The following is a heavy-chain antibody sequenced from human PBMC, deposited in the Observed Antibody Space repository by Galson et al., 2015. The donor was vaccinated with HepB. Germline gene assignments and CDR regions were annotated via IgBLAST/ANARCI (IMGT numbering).Heavy chain of an antibody. J-gene: IGHJ5*02. D-gene: IGHD6-13*01. V-gene: IGHV2-70*11. Sequence: PALVKPTQTLTLTCTFSGFSLSTSGMCVSWIRQPPGKALEWLARIDWDDDKYYSTSLKTRLTISKDTSKNQVVLTMTNMDPVDTATYYCARSRQLVHIGGNWFDPWGQRTLVTVSS. CDR3: ARSRQLVHIGGNWFDP. CDR2: IDWDDDK. CDR1: GFSLSTSGMC.